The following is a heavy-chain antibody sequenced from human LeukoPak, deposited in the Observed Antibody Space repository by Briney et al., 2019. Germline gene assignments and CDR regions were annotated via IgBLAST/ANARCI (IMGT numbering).Heavy chain of an antibody. CDR1: GYTFTGYY. D-gene: IGHD3-22*01. CDR2: INPNNGGT. V-gene: IGHV1-2*06. J-gene: IGHJ3*02. CDR3: AGEDNSSGYRPFDI. Sequence: ASVKVSCKASGYTFTGYYIHWVRQAPGQGLEWMGRINPNNGGTNYAQKFQGRVTMTRDMSMSTGYMELSRLRSVDTAVYYCAGEDNSSGYRPFDIWGQGTMVTVPS.